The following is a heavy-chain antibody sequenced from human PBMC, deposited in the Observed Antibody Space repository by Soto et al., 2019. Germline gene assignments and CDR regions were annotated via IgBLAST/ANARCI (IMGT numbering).Heavy chain of an antibody. V-gene: IGHV1-2*02. CDR3: AKWGCGAGTCYSDS. Sequence: GASVKVSCKAPEDTFTSYYINWVRQAPGQGLEWMGWINPNTGYTKYAQKFQGRVAMTRDTSINTGYMELTRLRSDDTAVYYCAKWGCGAGTCYSDSWGHGTLVTVSS. CDR2: INPNTGYT. J-gene: IGHJ4*01. D-gene: IGHD6-13*01. CDR1: EDTFTSYY.